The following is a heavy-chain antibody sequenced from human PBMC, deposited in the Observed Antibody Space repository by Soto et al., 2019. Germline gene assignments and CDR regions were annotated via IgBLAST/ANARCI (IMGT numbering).Heavy chain of an antibody. D-gene: IGHD3-10*01. CDR2: INPNSGGT. CDR3: ASQQFRPGELIGYYGMDV. CDR1: GYTFTGYY. J-gene: IGHJ6*02. Sequence: GASVKVSCKASGYTFTGYYMHWVRQAPGQGLEWMGWINPNSGGTNYAQKFQGRVTMTRDTSISTAYMELSRLRSDDTAVYYCASQQFRPGELIGYYGMDVWSQGTTVTVSS. V-gene: IGHV1-2*02.